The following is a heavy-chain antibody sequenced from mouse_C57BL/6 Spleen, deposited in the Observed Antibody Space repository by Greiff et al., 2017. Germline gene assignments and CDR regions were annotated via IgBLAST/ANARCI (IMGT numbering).Heavy chain of an antibody. CDR1: GYTFTSYG. CDR2: IYPRSGNT. Sequence: VHLVESGAELARPGASVKLSCKASGYTFTSYGISWVKQRTGQGLEWIGEIYPRSGNTYYNEKFKGKATLTADKSSSTAYMELRSLTSEDSAVYFCARYMATVVAPFDYWGQGTTLTVSS. D-gene: IGHD1-1*01. CDR3: ARYMATVVAPFDY. V-gene: IGHV1-81*01. J-gene: IGHJ2*01.